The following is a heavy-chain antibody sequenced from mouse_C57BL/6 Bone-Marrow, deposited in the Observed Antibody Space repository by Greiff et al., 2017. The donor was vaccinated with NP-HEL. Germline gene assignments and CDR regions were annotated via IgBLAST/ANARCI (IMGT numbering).Heavy chain of an antibody. J-gene: IGHJ3*01. CDR2: ISSGGSYT. CDR3: ARPLYDGYYGFAY. D-gene: IGHD2-3*01. V-gene: IGHV5-6*02. Sequence: DVMLVESGGDLVKPGGSLKLSCAASGFTFSSYGMSWVRQTPDKRLEWVATISSGGSYTYYPDSVKGRFTISRDNAKNTLYLQMSSLKSEDTAMYYCARPLYDGYYGFAYWGQGTLVTVSA. CDR1: GFTFSSYG.